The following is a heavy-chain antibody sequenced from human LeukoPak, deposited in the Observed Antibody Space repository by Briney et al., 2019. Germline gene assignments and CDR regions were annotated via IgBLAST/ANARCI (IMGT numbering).Heavy chain of an antibody. J-gene: IGHJ4*02. CDR1: GFTFSDYG. D-gene: IGHD2-15*01. CDR2: ISYDGSNE. V-gene: IGHV3-30*18. CDR3: AKSMYVVVLAARTADY. Sequence: GGSLRLSCAASGFTFSDYGMHWVRQAPGKGLEWVAVISYDGSNEYYADSVKGRFTISRDNSKNTLYLQMNSLRAEDTALYYCAKSMYVVVLAARTADYWGQGTLVTVSS.